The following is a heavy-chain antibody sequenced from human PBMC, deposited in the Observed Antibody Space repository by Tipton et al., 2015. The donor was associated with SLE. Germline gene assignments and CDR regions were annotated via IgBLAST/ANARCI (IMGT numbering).Heavy chain of an antibody. CDR2: IYHSGST. D-gene: IGHD2-15*01. Sequence: LRLSCTVSGGSISSGGYSWSWIRQPPGKGLEWIGYIYHSGSTYYSPSLKSRVTISVDRSKNQFSLKLSSVTAADTAVYYCARRYCSGGSCFFDYWGQGTLVTVSS. CDR1: GGSISSGGYS. J-gene: IGHJ4*02. V-gene: IGHV4-30-2*01. CDR3: ARRYCSGGSCFFDY.